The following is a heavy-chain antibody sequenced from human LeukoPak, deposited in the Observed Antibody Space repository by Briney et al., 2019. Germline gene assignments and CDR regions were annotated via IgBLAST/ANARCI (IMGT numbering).Heavy chain of an antibody. V-gene: IGHV3-66*02. D-gene: IGHD2-2*01. J-gene: IGHJ4*02. CDR2: IYSGGST. Sequence: PGGSLRLSCAASGFTVSSNYMSWVRQAPGKGLEWVSVIYSGGSTYYADSVKGRFTISRDNSKNTLYLQMNSLGAEDTAVYYCARESCSSTSCFSFDYWGQGTLVTVSS. CDR1: GFTVSSNY. CDR3: ARESCSSTSCFSFDY.